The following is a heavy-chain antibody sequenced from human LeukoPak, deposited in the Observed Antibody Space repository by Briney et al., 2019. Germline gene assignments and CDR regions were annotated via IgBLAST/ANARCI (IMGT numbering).Heavy chain of an antibody. J-gene: IGHJ4*02. CDR3: ARLPVAVPGTNSDY. D-gene: IGHD6-19*01. CDR2: MYYSGRT. Sequence: SETLSLTRTVSGGSISNSTHYWGWIRQPPGKGLEWIGSMYYSGRTYYNPSLKSRVTISVDTSKNQFSLKLSSVTAADTAVYYCARLPVAVPGTNSDYWGQGTLVTVSS. CDR1: GGSISNSTHY. V-gene: IGHV4-39*01.